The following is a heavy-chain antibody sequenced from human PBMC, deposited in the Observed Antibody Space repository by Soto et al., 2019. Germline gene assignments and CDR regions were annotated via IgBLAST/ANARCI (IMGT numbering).Heavy chain of an antibody. CDR3: GRGVGGSYFPY. Sequence: PGGSLRLSCAASGFTFSSYAMHWVRQAPGKGLEWVAVISYDGSNKYYADSVKGRFTISRDNSKNTLYLQMNSLRAEDTAVYYWGRGVGGSYFPYGGQGPLVTVS. V-gene: IGHV3-30-3*01. CDR2: ISYDGSNK. D-gene: IGHD3-16*01. J-gene: IGHJ4*02. CDR1: GFTFSSYA.